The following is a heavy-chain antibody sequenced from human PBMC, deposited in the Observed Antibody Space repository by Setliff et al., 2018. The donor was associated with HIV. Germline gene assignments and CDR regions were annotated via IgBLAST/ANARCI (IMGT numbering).Heavy chain of an antibody. V-gene: IGHV4-34*01. CDR3: ARGFYSHRVKDAFDL. CDR2: ISHSGGT. D-gene: IGHD3-10*01. J-gene: IGHJ3*01. CDR1: GGSLSGYY. Sequence: ASETLSLTCAVFGGSLSGYYWNWIRQSPGKGLEWIGKISHSGGTNYNPSLRSRLTMSMDTPKNQVSLKLNSVTAADMGMYYCARGFYSHRVKDAFDLWGPGTMVTVS.